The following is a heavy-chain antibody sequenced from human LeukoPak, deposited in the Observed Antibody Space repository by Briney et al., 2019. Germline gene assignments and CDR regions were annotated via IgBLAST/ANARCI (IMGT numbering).Heavy chain of an antibody. CDR2: ISWDGGST. J-gene: IGHJ3*02. CDR3: AKDNDGRGSYLMDI. V-gene: IGHV3-43D*03. D-gene: IGHD1-26*01. Sequence: GGSLRLSCAASGFTFDDYAMHWVRQAPGKGLEWVSLISWDGGSTYYADSVKGRFTISRDNSKNSLYLQMNSLGAEDTALYYCAKDNDGRGSYLMDIWGQGTMVTVSS. CDR1: GFTFDDYA.